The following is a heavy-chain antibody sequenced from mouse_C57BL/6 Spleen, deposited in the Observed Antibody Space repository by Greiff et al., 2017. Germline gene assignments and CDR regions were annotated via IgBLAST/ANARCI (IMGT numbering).Heavy chain of an antibody. J-gene: IGHJ3*01. D-gene: IGHD2-4*01. CDR1: GYTFTSYW. CDR3: ATIYYEYDGFAY. Sequence: VQLQQPGAELVMPGASVKLSCKASGYTFTSYWMHWVKQRPGQGLEWIGEIDPSDSYTNYNQKFKGKSTLTVDKSSSTAYMQLSSLTSEDSAVYYCATIYYEYDGFAYWGQGTLVTVSA. CDR2: IDPSDSYT. V-gene: IGHV1-69*01.